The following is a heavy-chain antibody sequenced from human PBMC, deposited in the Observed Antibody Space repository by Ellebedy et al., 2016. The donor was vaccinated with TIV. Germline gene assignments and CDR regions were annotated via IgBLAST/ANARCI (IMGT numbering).Heavy chain of an antibody. V-gene: IGHV4-39*01. Sequence: MPSETLSLTCSVSGGSVSSTRYYWAWLRQPPGPGLEYIGRVYYSGSPYYNPSFKSRVPLSADTSKNQFSLNLRTVTAADTAVYYCARTDPWQPIDDWGQGILVSVSS. J-gene: IGHJ4*02. CDR1: GGSVSSTRYY. CDR2: VYYSGSP. D-gene: IGHD2-21*02. CDR3: ARTDPWQPIDD.